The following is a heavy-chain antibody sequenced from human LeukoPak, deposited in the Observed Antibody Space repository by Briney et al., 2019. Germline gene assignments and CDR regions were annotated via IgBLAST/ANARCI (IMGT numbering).Heavy chain of an antibody. Sequence: PSETLSLTCAVSGDSLSNDNYWSWVRQPPGKGLEWLGEVFHSGTTKYNPSLRSRVTISVDNCKNQFSLKLSSVTAADTAVYYCARDNRRFCSRTSCYVFDYWGQGSLVTVSS. CDR1: GDSLSNDNY. CDR3: ARDNRRFCSRTSCYVFDY. CDR2: VFHSGTT. D-gene: IGHD2-2*01. V-gene: IGHV4-4*02. J-gene: IGHJ4*02.